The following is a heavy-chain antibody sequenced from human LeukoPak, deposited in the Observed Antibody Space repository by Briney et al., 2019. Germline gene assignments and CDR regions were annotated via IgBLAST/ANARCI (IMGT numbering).Heavy chain of an antibody. V-gene: IGHV1-2*02. D-gene: IGHD3-10*01. J-gene: IGHJ4*02. Sequence: ASLKVSSKASGFTFSGYYMHWVRQAPGQGLEWMAWISPNSGGTNYVQKFQGRVTVTRDTSISTEYMEMSGLTSDDRALYYGAREPSGSGGYDYWGQGTLVTVSS. CDR2: ISPNSGGT. CDR1: GFTFSGYY. CDR3: AREPSGSGGYDY.